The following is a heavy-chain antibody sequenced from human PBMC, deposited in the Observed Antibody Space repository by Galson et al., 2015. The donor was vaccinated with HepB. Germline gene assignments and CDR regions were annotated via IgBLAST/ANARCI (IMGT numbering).Heavy chain of an antibody. J-gene: IGHJ3*02. D-gene: IGHD3-9*01. CDR1: GFTFSSYG. CDR3: ARDRAYYDILTGYHRNDAFDI. Sequence: SLRLSCAASGFTFSSYGMHWVRQAPGKGLEWVAVIWYDGSNKYYADSVKGRFTISRDNSKNTLYLQMNSLRAEDTAVYYCARDRAYYDILTGYHRNDAFDIWGQGTMVTVSS. V-gene: IGHV3-33*01. CDR2: IWYDGSNK.